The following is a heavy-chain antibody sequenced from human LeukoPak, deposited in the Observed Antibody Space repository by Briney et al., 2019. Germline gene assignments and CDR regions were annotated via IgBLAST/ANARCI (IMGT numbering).Heavy chain of an antibody. Sequence: GASVKVSCKASGYTFTGYYMHWVRQAPGQGLEWMGGIIPIFGTANYAQKFQGRVTITADESTGTAYMELSSLRSEDTAVYYCARAESDSSGSRDIYYYFFHGMDVWGQGTKV. D-gene: IGHD6-19*01. J-gene: IGHJ6*02. CDR2: IIPIFGTA. V-gene: IGHV1-69*13. CDR1: GYTFTGYY. CDR3: ARAESDSSGSRDIYYYFFHGMDV.